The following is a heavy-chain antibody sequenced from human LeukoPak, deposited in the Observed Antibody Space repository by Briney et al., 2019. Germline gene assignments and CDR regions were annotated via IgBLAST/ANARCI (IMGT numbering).Heavy chain of an antibody. D-gene: IGHD3-22*01. V-gene: IGHV3-11*04. CDR3: ARRRLASSGYNDALDI. Sequence: GGSLRLSCAASGLTFSDYYMSWIRQAPGKGLEWVSYISSSGSTIYYADSVKGRFTISRDNAKNSLYLQMNSLRAEDTAVYYCARRRLASSGYNDALDIWGQGTMVTVSS. CDR1: GLTFSDYY. J-gene: IGHJ3*02. CDR2: ISSSGSTI.